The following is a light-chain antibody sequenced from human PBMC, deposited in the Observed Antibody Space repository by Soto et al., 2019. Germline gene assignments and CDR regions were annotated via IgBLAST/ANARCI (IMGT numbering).Light chain of an antibody. Sequence: QSALTQPASVSGSPGQSITISCTGTSSDVGSYNLVSWYQQHPGKAPKLMIYEGSKRPSGVSYRFSGSKSGNTASLTISGLQAEDEADYYCCSYAGSNTLLLFGGGTKLTVL. CDR3: CSYAGSNTLLL. CDR1: SSDVGSYNL. CDR2: EGS. J-gene: IGLJ3*02. V-gene: IGLV2-23*01.